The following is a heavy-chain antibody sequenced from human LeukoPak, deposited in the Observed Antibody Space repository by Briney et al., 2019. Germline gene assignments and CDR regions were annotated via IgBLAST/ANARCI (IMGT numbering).Heavy chain of an antibody. J-gene: IGHJ6*03. D-gene: IGHD2-2*01. V-gene: IGHV3-21*01. CDR2: ISSSSSYI. CDR3: ARDNEAIVVVPAELYYYMDV. Sequence: GGSLRLSCAASGFTFSSYSMNWVRQAPGKWLEWVSSISSSSSYIYYADSVKGRFTISRDNAKNSLYLQMNSLRAEDTAVYYCARDNEAIVVVPAELYYYMDVWGKGTTVTVSS. CDR1: GFTFSSYS.